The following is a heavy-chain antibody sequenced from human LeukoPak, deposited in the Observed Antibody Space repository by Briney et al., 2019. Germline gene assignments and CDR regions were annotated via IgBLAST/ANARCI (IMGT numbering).Heavy chain of an antibody. CDR3: AKVRSGYLSCIQH. CDR1: GITFSNYA. D-gene: IGHD2-2*01. Sequence: PGGSLRLPCAASGITFSNYAMSWVRQAPGKGLERVSTISEGGGSRDYADSVKGRFTVSRDNSKNTVSLQMNTLRAEDTAVYYCAKVRSGYLSCIQHWGQGTLVTVAS. J-gene: IGHJ1*01. V-gene: IGHV3-23*01. CDR2: ISEGGGSR.